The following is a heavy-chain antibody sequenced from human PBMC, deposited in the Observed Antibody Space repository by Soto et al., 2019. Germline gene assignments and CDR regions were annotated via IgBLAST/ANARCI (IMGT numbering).Heavy chain of an antibody. CDR1: GYTFTSYD. Sequence: QVQLVQSGAEVKKPGASVKVSCKASGYTFTSYDINWVRQATGQGLKWMGWMNPNSGNTGYAQKFQGRVTMTRNTSIITAYRELSSLRSEDTAVYYCARPRSGSYYYGMDVWGQGTAVTVSS. V-gene: IGHV1-8*01. CDR3: ARPRSGSYYYGMDV. J-gene: IGHJ6*02. D-gene: IGHD3-3*01. CDR2: MNPNSGNT.